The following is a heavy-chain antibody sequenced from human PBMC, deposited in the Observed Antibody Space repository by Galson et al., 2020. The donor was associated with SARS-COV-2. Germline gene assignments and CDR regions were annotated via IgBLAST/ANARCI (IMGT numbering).Heavy chain of an antibody. CDR2: IYHNGNT. D-gene: IGHD3-22*01. CDR3: ARNLYSDSRGFSVWFDP. J-gene: IGHJ5*02. Sequence: ASETLSLTCAVSGSSISSGGYSWSWIRQPPGKGLEWIGYIYHNGNTQYNPSLKSRVTILVDRSKNQFSLRLSSVTAADTAVYYCARNLYSDSRGFSVWFDPWGQGTLVTVSS. CDR1: GSSISSGGYS. V-gene: IGHV4-30-2*01.